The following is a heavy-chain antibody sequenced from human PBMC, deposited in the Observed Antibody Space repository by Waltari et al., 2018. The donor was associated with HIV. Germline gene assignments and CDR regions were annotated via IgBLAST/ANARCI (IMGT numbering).Heavy chain of an antibody. CDR1: GFNFSTVG. V-gene: IGHV3-30*18. J-gene: IGHJ6*02. CDR3: AKDLVTRGFFYFYGMHV. CDR2: ISYDGHNK. D-gene: IGHD3-10*01. Sequence: QVHLEESGGGVVQSGRSLRLTCVASGFNFSTVGLPWVRQAPGKVLEWVVVISYDGHNKQDADSVKGRFTISRDNSNSTLFLQMSSLRPDDTAVYYCAKDLVTRGFFYFYGMHVWGQGTTVTVSS.